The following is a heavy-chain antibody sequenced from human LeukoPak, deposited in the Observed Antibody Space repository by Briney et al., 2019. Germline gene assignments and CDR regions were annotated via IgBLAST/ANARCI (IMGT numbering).Heavy chain of an antibody. Sequence: PGGSLRLSCAASGFTFSSYGMHWVRQAPGKGLEWVALIRYDGSNKYYADSAKGRFTISRDNSKNTLYLQMNSLRAEDTAVYYCAKDHVAVAVRRLGYFDYWGQGTLVTVSS. CDR1: GFTFSSYG. V-gene: IGHV3-30*02. CDR3: AKDHVAVAVRRLGYFDY. CDR2: IRYDGSNK. J-gene: IGHJ4*02. D-gene: IGHD6-19*01.